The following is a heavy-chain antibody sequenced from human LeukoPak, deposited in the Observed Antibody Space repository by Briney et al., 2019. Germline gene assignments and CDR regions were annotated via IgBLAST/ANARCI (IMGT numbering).Heavy chain of an antibody. Sequence: SETLSLTCAVSGGSISSGGYSWSWIRQPPGKGLEWIGYIYHSGSTYYNPSLKSRVTISVDRSKNQFSLKLSSVTAADTAVYYCARSAGDFWSGYPYYFDYWGQGTLVTVSS. CDR2: IYHSGST. CDR1: GGSISSGGYS. V-gene: IGHV4-30-2*01. D-gene: IGHD3-3*01. CDR3: ARSAGDFWSGYPYYFDY. J-gene: IGHJ4*02.